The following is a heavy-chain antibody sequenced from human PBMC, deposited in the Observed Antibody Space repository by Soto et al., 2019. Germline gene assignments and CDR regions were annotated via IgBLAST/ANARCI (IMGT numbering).Heavy chain of an antibody. D-gene: IGHD3-22*01. CDR1: GCTFSSYA. CDR3: AREGLSSGSPAPAFDI. CDR2: IIPIFGTA. Sequence: SVKVSCKASGCTFSSYAISWVRQAPGQGLEWMGGIIPIFGTANYAQKFQGRVTITADESTSTAYMELSSLRSEDTAVYYCAREGLSSGSPAPAFDIWGQGTMVTVSS. V-gene: IGHV1-69*13. J-gene: IGHJ3*02.